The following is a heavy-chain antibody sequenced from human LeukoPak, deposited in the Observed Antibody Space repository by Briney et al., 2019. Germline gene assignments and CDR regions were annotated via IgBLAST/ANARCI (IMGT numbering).Heavy chain of an antibody. CDR3: AKDGGYGDYDYYYGMDV. CDR2: ISGSGGST. D-gene: IGHD4-17*01. CDR1: GFTFSSYA. J-gene: IGHJ6*02. Sequence: GGSLRLSCAASGFTFSSYAMSWVRQAPGKGLEWVSAISGSGGSTYYADSVKGRFTISRDNSKNTLYLQMNSLRAEDTAVYYCAKDGGYGDYDYYYGMDVWGQGTTVIVSS. V-gene: IGHV3-23*01.